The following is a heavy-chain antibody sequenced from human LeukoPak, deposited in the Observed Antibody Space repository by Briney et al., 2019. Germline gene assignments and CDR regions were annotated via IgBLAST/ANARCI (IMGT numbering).Heavy chain of an antibody. Sequence: PSETLSLTCIVSGGSVSSGSYYWSWIRQPPGKALEWIGYIYHSGSSNYNPSLMSRVTISVDTSKNQFSLKLSSVTAADTAVYYCAREDAGYTFSFDFWGQGTLVTVSS. V-gene: IGHV4-61*01. CDR3: AREDAGYTFSFDF. CDR1: GGSVSSGSYY. J-gene: IGHJ4*02. CDR2: IYHSGSS. D-gene: IGHD2-2*02.